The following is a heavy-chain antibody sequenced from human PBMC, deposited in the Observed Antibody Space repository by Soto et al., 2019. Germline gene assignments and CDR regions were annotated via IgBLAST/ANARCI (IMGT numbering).Heavy chain of an antibody. D-gene: IGHD3-3*01. CDR2: IYPGDSDT. CDR3: ARSRYYDFWSGYYTGNLYYYYYMDV. V-gene: IGHV5-51*01. J-gene: IGHJ6*03. Sequence: GESLKISCKGSGHSFTSYWIGWVRQMPGKGLEWMGIIYPGDSDTRYSPSFQGQVTISADKSISTAYLQWSSLKASDTAMYYCARSRYYDFWSGYYTGNLYYYYYMDVWGKGTTVTVSS. CDR1: GHSFTSYW.